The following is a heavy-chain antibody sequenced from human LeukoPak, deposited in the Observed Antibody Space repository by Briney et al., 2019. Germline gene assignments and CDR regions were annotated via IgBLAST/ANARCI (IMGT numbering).Heavy chain of an antibody. D-gene: IGHD1-26*01. CDR2: ISSSGSST. CDR1: GFTFSNHA. V-gene: IGHV3-23*01. J-gene: IGHJ6*03. Sequence: PGGSMRLSCAASGFTFSNHAMSWVRQARGKGLEWVSGISSSGSSTFFADHVKGRFTISRDNAKNSLYLQINTLQAEDTAVYYCARRSPGSSSLFFYYMDVWGKGTTVTVSS. CDR3: ARRSPGSSSLFFYYMDV.